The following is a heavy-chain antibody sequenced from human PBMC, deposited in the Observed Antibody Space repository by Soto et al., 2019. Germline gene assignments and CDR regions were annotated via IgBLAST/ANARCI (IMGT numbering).Heavy chain of an antibody. J-gene: IGHJ6*02. CDR2: IYYSGST. CDR3: SLLWFGELKYYYYYGMDV. CDR1: GGSISSGGYY. Sequence: TLSLTCTVSGGSISSGGYYWSWIRQHPGKGLEWIGYIYYSGSTYYNPSLKSRVTISVDTSKNQFSLKLSSVTAADTAVYYCSLLWFGELKYYYYYGMDVWGQGTTVTVSS. V-gene: IGHV4-31*03. D-gene: IGHD3-10*01.